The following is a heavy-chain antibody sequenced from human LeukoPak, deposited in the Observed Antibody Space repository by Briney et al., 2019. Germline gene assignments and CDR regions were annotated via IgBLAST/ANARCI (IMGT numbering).Heavy chain of an antibody. CDR3: ARVSPVGRGGAFDI. J-gene: IGHJ3*02. Sequence: SVKVSCKAPGGTFSSYAISWVRQAPGQGLEWMGGIIPIFGTANYAQKFQGRVTITADESTSTAYMELSSLRSEDTAVYYCARVSPVGRGGAFDIWGQGTTVTVSS. D-gene: IGHD1-26*01. CDR1: GGTFSSYA. CDR2: IIPIFGTA. V-gene: IGHV1-69*13.